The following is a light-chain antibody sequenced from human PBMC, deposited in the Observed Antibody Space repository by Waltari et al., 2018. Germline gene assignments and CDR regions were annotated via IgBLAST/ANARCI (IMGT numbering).Light chain of an antibody. V-gene: IGKV3-20*01. CDR3: QHHFRLPAT. Sequence: IMLTHSPGTLSLSPGERAPLSCRASQSISRYLAWYHQKPGQAPRLLIYGASTRATGIPDRFSGSGSGTDFSLTISELEPEDSAVYYCQHHFRLPATFGQGTKVEIK. CDR1: QSISRY. CDR2: GAS. J-gene: IGKJ1*01.